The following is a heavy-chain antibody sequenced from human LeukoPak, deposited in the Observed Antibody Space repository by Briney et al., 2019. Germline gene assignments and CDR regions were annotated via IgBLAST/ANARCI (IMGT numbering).Heavy chain of an antibody. CDR2: TYYRSKWYN. D-gene: IGHD3-22*01. CDR1: GDSVSSNSAA. J-gene: IGHJ5*02. Sequence: SQTLSLTCAISGDSVSSNSAAWNWLRQSPSRGLEWLGRTYYRSKWYNDYAVSVKSRITINPDTSKNQFSLQLNSVTPEDTAVYYCAATRDSSGYYYNWFDPWGQGTLVTVSS. V-gene: IGHV6-1*01. CDR3: AATRDSSGYYYNWFDP.